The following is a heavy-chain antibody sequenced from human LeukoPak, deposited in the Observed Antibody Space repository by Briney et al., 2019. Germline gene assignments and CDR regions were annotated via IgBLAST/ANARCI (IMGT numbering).Heavy chain of an antibody. CDR2: IYPGDSDT. V-gene: IGHV5-51*01. J-gene: IGHJ4*02. Sequence: GESLKISCQGSGYSFSTYWIVWVRQMPGKGLEWMGIIYPGDSDTRYRPSFQGQVTISADKSTSTAYLQWSMLKASDTAMYYCARGTLLWFGELLPVDFDYWGQGTLVTVSS. D-gene: IGHD3-10*01. CDR3: ARGTLLWFGELLPVDFDY. CDR1: GYSFSTYW.